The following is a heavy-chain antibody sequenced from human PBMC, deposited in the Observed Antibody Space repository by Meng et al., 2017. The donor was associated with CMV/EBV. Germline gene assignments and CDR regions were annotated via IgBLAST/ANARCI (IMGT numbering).Heavy chain of an antibody. V-gene: IGHV3-66*02. CDR2: IYSGGST. J-gene: IGHJ6*02. Sequence: GGSLRLSCAASGFTVSSNYMSWVRQAPGKGLEWVSVIYSGGSTYYADSVKGRFTIFRDNSKNTLYLQMNSLRPEDTAVYYCASTARNYYYYGMDVWGQGTTVTVSS. CDR3: ASTARNYYYYGMDV. D-gene: IGHD2-21*02. CDR1: GFTVSSNY.